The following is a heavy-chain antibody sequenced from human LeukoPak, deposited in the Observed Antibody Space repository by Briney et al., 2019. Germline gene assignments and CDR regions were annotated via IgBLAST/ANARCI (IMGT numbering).Heavy chain of an antibody. V-gene: IGHV1-24*01. J-gene: IGHJ6*02. Sequence: ASVKVSCKVSGYTLTELSMHWVRQAPGKGLEWMGGFDPEDGETIYAQKFQGRVTMTEETSTDTGYMELSSLRSEDTAVYYCATGTAMVSYYGMDVWGQGTTVTVSS. CDR2: FDPEDGET. CDR1: GYTLTELS. CDR3: ATGTAMVSYYGMDV. D-gene: IGHD5-18*01.